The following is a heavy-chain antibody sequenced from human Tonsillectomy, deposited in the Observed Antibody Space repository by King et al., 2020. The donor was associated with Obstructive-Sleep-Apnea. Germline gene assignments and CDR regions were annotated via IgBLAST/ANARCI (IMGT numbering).Heavy chain of an antibody. V-gene: IGHV3-30-3*01. CDR2: ISNDGSGK. CDR3: AREGGGYDYIWGTYRGDFDF. CDR1: GFTFSSYA. D-gene: IGHD3-16*02. Sequence: VQLGESGGGVVQPGRSLRLSCAASGFTFSSYAIHWVRQAPGKGLEWVAVISNDGSGKYYADSVKGRFTISRDNSQNTLYLQMNSLRPEDTAVYYCAREGGGYDYIWGTYRGDFDFWGQGTLVTVSS. J-gene: IGHJ4*02.